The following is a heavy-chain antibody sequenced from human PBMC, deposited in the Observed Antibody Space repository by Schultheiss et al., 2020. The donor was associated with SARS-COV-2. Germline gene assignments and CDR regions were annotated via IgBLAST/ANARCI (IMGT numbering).Heavy chain of an antibody. D-gene: IGHD3-10*01. J-gene: IGHJ5*01. CDR1: GGSISNGGYY. CDR2: IYYSGDT. CDR3: ARVDYFGSGGLFDP. V-gene: IGHV4-31*03. Sequence: SETLSLTCTVSGGSISNGGYYWSWIRQHPGKGLEWIGYIYYSGDTYYNPSLKSRVTISVDTSKNQFSLKLTSVTAADTAIYHCARVDYFGSGGLFDPWGQGTLVTVSS.